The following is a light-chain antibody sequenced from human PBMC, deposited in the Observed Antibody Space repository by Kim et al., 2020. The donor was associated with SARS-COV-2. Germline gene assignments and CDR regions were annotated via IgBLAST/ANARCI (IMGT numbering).Light chain of an antibody. CDR1: SLRSYY. J-gene: IGLJ2*01. Sequence: SSELPQDPAVSVALGQTVRITCQGDSLRSYYATWYQQKPRQAPLLVIFGRNNRPSGIPDRFSGSTSGNTASLTISGAQAEDEADFYCQSRDSGGNVVFGGGTKLTV. CDR2: GRN. V-gene: IGLV3-19*01. CDR3: QSRDSGGNVV.